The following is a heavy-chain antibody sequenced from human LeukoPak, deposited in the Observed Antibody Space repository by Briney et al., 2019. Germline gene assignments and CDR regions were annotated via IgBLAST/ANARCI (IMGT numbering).Heavy chain of an antibody. D-gene: IGHD2-21*02. CDR3: ARLSHCGFDY. Sequence: PGGSLRLSCAASGFPFSSYDMHWVRHATGKGLEWVSAIGTAGDTYYPGSVKGRFTISRENAKNSLYLQMTSLRAGDTAVYYCARLSHCGFDYWGQGTLVTVSS. V-gene: IGHV3-13*01. J-gene: IGHJ4*02. CDR1: GFPFSSYD. CDR2: IGTAGDT.